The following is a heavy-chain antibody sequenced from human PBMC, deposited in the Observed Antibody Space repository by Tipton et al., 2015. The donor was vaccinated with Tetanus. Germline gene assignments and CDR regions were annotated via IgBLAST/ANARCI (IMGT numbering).Heavy chain of an antibody. CDR1: GGSVRSGDYS. V-gene: IGHV4-61*08. Sequence: TLSLTCTVSGGSVRSGDYSWNWIRQPPGKGLEWLAYVSYSGRTNSNYSLKSRITISQDTSKNQFSLRLTSVTAADTAVYYCAREHIRLIGEVIFRFFDLWGRGTLVTVSS. CDR3: AREHIRLIGEVIFRFFDL. CDR2: VSYSGRT. J-gene: IGHJ2*01. D-gene: IGHD3-3*02.